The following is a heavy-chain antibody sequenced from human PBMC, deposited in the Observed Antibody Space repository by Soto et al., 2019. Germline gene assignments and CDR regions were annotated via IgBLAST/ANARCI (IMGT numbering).Heavy chain of an antibody. D-gene: IGHD4-17*01. CDR1: GGNISNVDYC. CDR2: IYYSGST. J-gene: IGHJ4*02. V-gene: IGHV4-30-4*02. Sequence: PSETLSLTYTVSGGNISNVDYCRIRNRQPPGKGREWIGYIYYSGSTYYNPSLKSRVTISVDTSKNQFSLKLSSVTAADTAVYYCARRYGASFDYWGQGTLVTVSS. CDR3: ARRYGASFDY.